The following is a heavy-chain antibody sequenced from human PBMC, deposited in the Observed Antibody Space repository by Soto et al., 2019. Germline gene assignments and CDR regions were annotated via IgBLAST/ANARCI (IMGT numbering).Heavy chain of an antibody. J-gene: IGHJ6*02. CDR3: ARHVKVAGWKSYYYYGMDV. CDR2: IYPGDSDT. Sequence: GESLKISCKGSGYSFTSYWIGWVRQMPGKGLEWMGIIYPGDSDTRYSPSFQGQVTISADKSISTAYLQWSSLKASDTAMYYCARHVKVAGWKSYYYYGMDVWGQGTTVTVSS. CDR1: GYSFTSYW. D-gene: IGHD6-19*01. V-gene: IGHV5-51*01.